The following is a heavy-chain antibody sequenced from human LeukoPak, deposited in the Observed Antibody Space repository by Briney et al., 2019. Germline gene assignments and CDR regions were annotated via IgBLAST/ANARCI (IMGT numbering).Heavy chain of an antibody. CDR2: IYTSGST. J-gene: IGHJ5*02. CDR1: GGSISSYY. CDR3: ESSYYDFWSGYKYWFDP. Sequence: PSETLSLTCTVSGGSISSYYWSWIRPPAGKGLEWIGRIYTSGSTNYNPSLKSRVTMSVDTSKNQFSLKLSSVTAADTAVYYCESSYYDFWSGYKYWFDPWGQGTLVNVSS. D-gene: IGHD3-3*01. V-gene: IGHV4-4*07.